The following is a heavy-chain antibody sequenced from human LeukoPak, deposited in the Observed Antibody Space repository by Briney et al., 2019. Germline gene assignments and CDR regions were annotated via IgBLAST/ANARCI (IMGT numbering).Heavy chain of an antibody. CDR1: GGTFGSYA. V-gene: IGHV1-2*02. Sequence: ASVKFSCKASGGTFGSYAISWVRQGPGQGLEWMGWINPNSGGTNYAQKFQGRVTMTRDTSISTAYMELSRLRSDDTAVYYCARANILTGYYNVDYWGQGTLVTVSS. CDR2: INPNSGGT. CDR3: ARANILTGYYNVDY. D-gene: IGHD3-9*01. J-gene: IGHJ4*02.